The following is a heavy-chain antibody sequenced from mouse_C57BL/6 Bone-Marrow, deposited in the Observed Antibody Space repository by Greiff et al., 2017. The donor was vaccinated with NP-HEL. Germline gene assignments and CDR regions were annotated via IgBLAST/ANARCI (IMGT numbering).Heavy chain of an antibody. Sequence: EVQVVESEGGLVQPGSSMKLSCTASGFTFSDYYMAWVRQVPEKGLEWVANINYDGSSTYYLDSLKSRFIISRDNAKNILYLQMSSLKSEDTATYYCARDGRRRYFDVWGTGTTVTVSS. D-gene: IGHD4-1*01. CDR1: GFTFSDYY. V-gene: IGHV5-16*01. J-gene: IGHJ1*03. CDR3: ARDGRRRYFDV. CDR2: INYDGSST.